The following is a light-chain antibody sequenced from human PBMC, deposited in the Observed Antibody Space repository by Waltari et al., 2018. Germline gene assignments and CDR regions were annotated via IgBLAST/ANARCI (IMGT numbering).Light chain of an antibody. CDR1: SSDIGGYNY. CDR3: SSYTSSSDSYV. CDR2: DVS. Sequence: QSALTQPASVSGSPGQSITISCTGPSSDIGGYNYVSWYQQHPGKVPKLMIYDVSNRPSGVSNRFSGSKSGNTASLTISGLQAEDEADYYCSSYTSSSDSYVFGTGTKVTVL. J-gene: IGLJ1*01. V-gene: IGLV2-14*03.